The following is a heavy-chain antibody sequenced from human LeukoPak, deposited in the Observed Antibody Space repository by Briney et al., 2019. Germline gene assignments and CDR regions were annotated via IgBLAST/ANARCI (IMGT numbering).Heavy chain of an antibody. V-gene: IGHV1-46*01. CDR3: AGGTTNTKGAFDM. Sequence: ASVNVSCKASGYTFTNYYIHWVRQAPGQGLEWMGIINPSGSSTSYAQEFQGRVTMTRDTSTSTVYMELSSLRSEDTAVYYCAGGTTNTKGAFDMWGQGTMVTVSS. CDR2: INPSGSST. J-gene: IGHJ3*02. CDR1: GYTFTNYY. D-gene: IGHD2-8*01.